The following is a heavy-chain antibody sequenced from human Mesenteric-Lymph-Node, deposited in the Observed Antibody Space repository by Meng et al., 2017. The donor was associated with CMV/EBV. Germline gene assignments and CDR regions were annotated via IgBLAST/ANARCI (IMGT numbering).Heavy chain of an antibody. CDR3: AKEFVLGTHLDH. CDR2: IRYDGTKA. J-gene: IGHJ4*02. CDR1: GFTFNTFG. Sequence: GESLKISCSAAGFTFNTFGMHWVRQSPGRGLEWVAFIRYDGTKADYADSVTGRFTISRDNAKSSLHLQMTGLRPEDTAVYHCAKEFVLGTHLDHWGQGTLVTVSS. D-gene: IGHD2-21*02. V-gene: IGHV3-30*02.